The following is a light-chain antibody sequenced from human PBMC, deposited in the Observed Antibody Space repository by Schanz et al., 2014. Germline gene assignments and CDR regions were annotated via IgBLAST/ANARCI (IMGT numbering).Light chain of an antibody. Sequence: QSVLTQPPSVSGAPGQRVTISCTGSSSNIGAGYDVHWYQQLPGTAPKLLIYGNSNRPSGVPDRFSGSKSGTSPSLAITGLQAEDEADYYGQSYDSSLSGSEVFGTGTKLTVL. CDR3: QSYDSSLSGSEV. V-gene: IGLV1-40*01. J-gene: IGLJ1*01. CDR2: GNS. CDR1: SSNIGAGYD.